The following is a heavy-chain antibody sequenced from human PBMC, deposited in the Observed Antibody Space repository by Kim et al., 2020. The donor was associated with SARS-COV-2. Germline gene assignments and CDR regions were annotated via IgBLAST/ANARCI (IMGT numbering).Heavy chain of an antibody. J-gene: IGHJ4*02. Sequence: KYAQNFQGRVTMTRDTSLSTAYMELSRLTSDDTAMYYCALGYGATYGYFDYWGQGTLVTVSS. D-gene: IGHD4-17*01. V-gene: IGHV1-2*02. CDR3: ALGYGATYGYFDY.